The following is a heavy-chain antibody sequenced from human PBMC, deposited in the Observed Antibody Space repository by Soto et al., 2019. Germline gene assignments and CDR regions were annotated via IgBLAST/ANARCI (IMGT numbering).Heavy chain of an antibody. V-gene: IGHV3-21*01. CDR2: ISSSSSYT. Sequence: EVQLVESGGGLVKPGGSLRLSCAASGFTFSTYTMNWVRQAPGKGLEWVSSISSSSSYTYYADSVKGRFTISRDNAKNSLYLQMNSVRAEDTAVYYCAREITGYGSLTYFDYWGQGTLVTVSS. J-gene: IGHJ4*02. CDR1: GFTFSTYT. CDR3: AREITGYGSLTYFDY. D-gene: IGHD3-10*01.